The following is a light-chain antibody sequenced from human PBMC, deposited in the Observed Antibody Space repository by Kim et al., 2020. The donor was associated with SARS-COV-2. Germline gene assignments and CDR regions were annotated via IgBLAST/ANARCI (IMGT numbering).Light chain of an antibody. J-gene: IGLJ3*02. CDR3: QYDSSTPNWV. CDR1: SGSIASNY. V-gene: IGLV6-57*04. Sequence: NFMLTQPHSVSESPGKTVTISCTRSSGSIASNYVQWYQQRPGSAPTTVIYEDNQRPSGVPDRFSGSIDSSSNSASLTISGLKTEDEADYYCQYDSSTPNWVFGGGTQLTVL. CDR2: EDN.